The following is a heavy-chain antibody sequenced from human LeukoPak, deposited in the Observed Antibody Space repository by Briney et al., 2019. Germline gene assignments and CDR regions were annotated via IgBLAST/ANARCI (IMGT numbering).Heavy chain of an antibody. D-gene: IGHD6-13*01. CDR3: ARDGSSSWYEGTFDY. V-gene: IGHV4-30-2*01. Sequence: PSQTLSLTCAVSGGSISSGGYSWSWIRQPPGKGLEWIGYIYHSGSTYYNPSLKSRVTISVDKSKNQFSLKLSSVTAADTAVYYCARDGSSSWYEGTFDYWGQGTLVTVSS. CDR2: IYHSGST. J-gene: IGHJ4*02. CDR1: GGSISSGGYS.